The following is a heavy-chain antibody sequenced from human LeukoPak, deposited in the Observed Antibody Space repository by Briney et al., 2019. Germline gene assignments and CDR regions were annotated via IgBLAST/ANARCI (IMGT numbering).Heavy chain of an antibody. CDR2: IYNSGST. CDR3: AIQIRGFDY. Sequence: SETLSLTCGVSGGSSGSYYWSWIRQPPGKGLEWIGYIYNSGSTNYNPSLKSRVTISVDTSKNQFSLKLNSVTAADTAVYYCAIQIRGFDYWGQGALVTVSS. D-gene: IGHD3-3*01. CDR1: GGSSGSYY. J-gene: IGHJ4*02. V-gene: IGHV4-59*08.